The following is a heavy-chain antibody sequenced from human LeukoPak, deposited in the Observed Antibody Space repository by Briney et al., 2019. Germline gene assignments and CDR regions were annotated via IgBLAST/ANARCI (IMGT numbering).Heavy chain of an antibody. CDR1: GFTFSSYS. CDR3: ARDTNWDPYYFCGMDV. V-gene: IGHV3-21*01. Sequence: GGSLRLSCAASGFTFSSYSMNWVRQAPGKGLEWVSSISSSSSYIYYADSVKGRFTISRDNAKNSLYLQMNSLRAEDTAVYYCARDTNWDPYYFCGMDVWGKGTTVTVSS. CDR2: ISSSSSYI. J-gene: IGHJ6*04. D-gene: IGHD1-1*01.